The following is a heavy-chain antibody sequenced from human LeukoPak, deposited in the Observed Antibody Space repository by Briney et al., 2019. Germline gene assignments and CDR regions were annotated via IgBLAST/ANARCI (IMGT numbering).Heavy chain of an antibody. V-gene: IGHV3-23*01. CDR2: ISGSGGST. Sequence: GGSLRLSCAASGFTFSSYAMSWVRQAPGKGLEWVSAISGSGGSTYYADSVRGRFTISRDNSKNTLYLQMNSLRAEDTAVYYCAKDGRGVVTNWFDPWGQGTLVTVSS. D-gene: IGHD3-3*01. CDR3: AKDGRGVVTNWFDP. CDR1: GFTFSSYA. J-gene: IGHJ5*02.